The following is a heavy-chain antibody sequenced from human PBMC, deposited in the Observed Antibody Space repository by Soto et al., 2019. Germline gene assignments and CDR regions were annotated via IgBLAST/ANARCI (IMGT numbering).Heavy chain of an antibody. J-gene: IGHJ5*02. D-gene: IGHD6-13*01. CDR2: IIPMFGTT. Sequence: QVQLVQSGSEVKMPRSSVKVSCKTSGGTFSRHAINWVRQAPGQGLECMGGIIPMFGTTNYAQKFKGRVTISADESTSTAYMELSSLRSEDAAVYYCARAAIHGSSWYFWFDPWGQGTLVTVSS. CDR3: ARAAIHGSSWYFWFDP. CDR1: GGTFSRHA. V-gene: IGHV1-69*01.